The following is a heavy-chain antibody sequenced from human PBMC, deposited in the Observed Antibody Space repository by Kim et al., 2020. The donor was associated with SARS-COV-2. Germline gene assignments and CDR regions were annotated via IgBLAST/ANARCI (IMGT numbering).Heavy chain of an antibody. J-gene: IGHJ5*02. Sequence: SETLSLTCAVYGGSFSGYYWSWIRQPPGKGLEWIGEINHSGSTNYNPSLKSRVTISVDTSKNQFSLKLSSVTAADTAVYYCARGDSSSSGTFGAPWGQGTLVTVSS. CDR3: ARGDSSSSGTFGAP. CDR1: GGSFSGYY. V-gene: IGHV4-34*01. CDR2: INHSGST. D-gene: IGHD6-13*01.